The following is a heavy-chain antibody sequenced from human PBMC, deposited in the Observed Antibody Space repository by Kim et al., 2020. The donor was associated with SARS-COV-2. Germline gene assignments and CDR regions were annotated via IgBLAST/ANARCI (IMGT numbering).Heavy chain of an antibody. CDR2: IYISGTT. CDR3: ARGSGAAAGTRN. D-gene: IGHD6-13*01. V-gene: IGHV3-53*01. Sequence: GGSLRLSCAISGFSVSSNYMSWVRQAPGKGLEWVSVIYISGTTSYADSVKGRFTISRDNSKNTLYLQMNSLRAEDTAVYYCARGSGAAAGTRNWGQGVLVTVSS. CDR1: GFSVSSNY. J-gene: IGHJ4*02.